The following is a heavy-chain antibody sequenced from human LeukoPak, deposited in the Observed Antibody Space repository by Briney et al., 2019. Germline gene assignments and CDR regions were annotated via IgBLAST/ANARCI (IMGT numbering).Heavy chain of an antibody. CDR3: ARRGRRSSILGIAAAGAMIQIGRPFDY. CDR2: INHSGST. D-gene: IGHD6-13*01. V-gene: IGHV4-34*01. Sequence: PSETLSLTCAVYGGSFSGYYWSWIRQPPGKGLEWIGEINHSGSTNYNPSLKSRVTISVDTSKNQFSLKLSSVTAADTAVYYCARRGRRSSILGIAAAGAMIQIGRPFDYWGQGTLVTVSS. J-gene: IGHJ4*02. CDR1: GGSFSGYY.